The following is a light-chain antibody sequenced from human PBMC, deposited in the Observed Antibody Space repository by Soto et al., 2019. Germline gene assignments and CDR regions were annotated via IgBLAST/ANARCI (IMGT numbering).Light chain of an antibody. V-gene: IGKV1-27*01. CDR3: QKYDNAPLT. J-gene: IGKJ4*01. Sequence: DIQMTQAPSSLSASVGDRVTITCRARQDISPYLAWYQQKPGKVPKLLIYAAYTLQSGVPPRFSGSGSGTDFNRIIISLQPEDVATDYCQKYDNAPLTVGGGTKVEIK. CDR2: AAY. CDR1: QDISPY.